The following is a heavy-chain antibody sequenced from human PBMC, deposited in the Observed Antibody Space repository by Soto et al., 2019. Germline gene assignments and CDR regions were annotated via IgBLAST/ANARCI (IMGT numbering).Heavy chain of an antibody. Sequence: QVHLEQWGAGLLKPSETLSLTCAVYGASFSGHCWNWIRQPPGKGPEWLGEIDHNGSPNYNPSFNSRVSSSTDTSKNQYSLERSFVTAAATAVYFCARGKSLYGTGTFYNSFCMDVCGKGTTVTVSS. V-gene: IGHV4-34*01. CDR3: ARGKSLYGTGTFYNSFCMDV. CDR2: IDHNGSP. D-gene: IGHD3-10*01. J-gene: IGHJ6*03. CDR1: GASFSGHC.